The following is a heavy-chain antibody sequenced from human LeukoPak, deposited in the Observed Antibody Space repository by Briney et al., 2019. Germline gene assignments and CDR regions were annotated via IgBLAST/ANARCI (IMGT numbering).Heavy chain of an antibody. D-gene: IGHD5-24*01. V-gene: IGHV3-7*01. J-gene: IGHJ4*02. Sequence: GGSLRLSCAVSGLTFRRFWMSWVRQAPGKGLEWVANINQDGSEKYFVDSVKGRFTISRDNSKNSLHLQMNTLRAEETALYYCARERDGRFFDYWGQGTLVTVSS. CDR1: GLTFRRFW. CDR2: INQDGSEK. CDR3: ARERDGRFFDY.